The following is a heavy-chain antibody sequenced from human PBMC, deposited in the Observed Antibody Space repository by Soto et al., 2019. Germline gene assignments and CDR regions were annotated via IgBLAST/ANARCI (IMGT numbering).Heavy chain of an antibody. CDR1: GFTFSSYA. D-gene: IGHD4-17*01. V-gene: IGHV3-30-3*01. CDR2: ISYDGSNK. J-gene: IGHJ4*02. Sequence: GSLRLSCAASGFTFSSYAMHWVRQAPGKGLEWVAVISYDGSNKYYADSVKGRFTISRDNSKNTLYLQMNSLRAEDTAVYYCARSPYGDYANTGNPNPEYYFDYWGQGTLVTVSS. CDR3: ARSPYGDYANTGNPNPEYYFDY.